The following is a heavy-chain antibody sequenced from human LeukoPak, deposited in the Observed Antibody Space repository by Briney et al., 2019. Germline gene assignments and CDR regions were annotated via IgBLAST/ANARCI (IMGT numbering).Heavy chain of an antibody. J-gene: IGHJ6*02. D-gene: IGHD6-13*01. V-gene: IGHV4-38-2*02. CDR2: IYHSGTT. Sequence: SETLSLTCTASGSSISSGYYWGWIRQPPGRGLEWIGSIYHSGTTYYNPSLKSRVTISADTSKNQFSLKLSSVTAADTAVYYCARGSSTWYVDGSMDVWGQGTTVTVSS. CDR3: ARGSSTWYVDGSMDV. CDR1: GSSISSGYY.